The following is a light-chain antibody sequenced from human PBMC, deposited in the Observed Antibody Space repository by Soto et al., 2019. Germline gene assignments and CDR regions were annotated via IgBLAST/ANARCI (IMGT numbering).Light chain of an antibody. Sequence: LTQPASVSGSPGQSITISCTGTSSDVGGYNYVSWYQQHPGKAPKVMIFDVNNRPSGVSNRFSGSKSGNTASLTISGLQTEDEADYYCSSYTSSSAYVFGTGTKVTVL. CDR2: DVN. V-gene: IGLV2-14*03. CDR1: SSDVGGYNY. J-gene: IGLJ1*01. CDR3: SSYTSSSAYV.